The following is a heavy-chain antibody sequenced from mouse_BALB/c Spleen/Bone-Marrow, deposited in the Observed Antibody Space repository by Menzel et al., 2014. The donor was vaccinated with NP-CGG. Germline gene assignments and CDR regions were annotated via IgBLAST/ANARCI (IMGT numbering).Heavy chain of an antibody. D-gene: IGHD2-14*01. Sequence: EGKLMETGGGLGHSGGSRKPSCTASGFTLSSYSMSWVRQTPEKRLEWVAYISNGGGRTSYPGAVKGRFTISRDNANNSLYLQMSSLKSEDTAMYYCTRHGEVRRFYYAFDYLGQGTSATVSS. J-gene: IGHJ4*01. CDR2: ISNGGGRT. CDR3: TRHGEVRRFYYAFDY. V-gene: IGHV5-12-2*01. CDR1: GFTLSSYS.